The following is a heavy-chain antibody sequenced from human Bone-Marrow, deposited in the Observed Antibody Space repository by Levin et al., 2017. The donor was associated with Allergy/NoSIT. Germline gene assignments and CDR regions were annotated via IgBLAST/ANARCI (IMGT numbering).Heavy chain of an antibody. CDR2: IKNDGTEN. J-gene: IGHJ3*02. Sequence: GGSLRLSCAASGFAFSSYWMSWVRQAPGEGLEWVANIKNDGTENFHVDSVRGRFTISRDTNSVYLYMTSMRVEDTAVYYCARNWRSAFDIWGQGTMVTVSS. CDR3: ARNWRSAFDI. CDR1: GFAFSSYW. V-gene: IGHV3-7*04. D-gene: IGHD2-8*02.